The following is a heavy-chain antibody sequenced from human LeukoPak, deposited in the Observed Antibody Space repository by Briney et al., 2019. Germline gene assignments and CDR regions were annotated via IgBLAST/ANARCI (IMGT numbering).Heavy chain of an antibody. CDR2: IYYSGST. D-gene: IGHD3-22*01. CDR1: GGSISSYY. Sequence: PSETLSLTCTVSGGSISSYYWSWIRQPPGKGLEWIGYIYYSGSTNYNPSLKSRVTISVDTSKNQFSLKLSSVTAADTAVYYCARTRPIYDSSGYYYEFHYWGQGTLVTVSS. V-gene: IGHV4-59*01. J-gene: IGHJ4*02. CDR3: ARTRPIYDSSGYYYEFHY.